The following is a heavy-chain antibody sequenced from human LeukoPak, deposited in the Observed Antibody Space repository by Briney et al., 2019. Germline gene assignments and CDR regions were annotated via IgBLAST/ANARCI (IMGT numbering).Heavy chain of an antibody. V-gene: IGHV1-18*01. Sequence: ASVKVSCKASGYTFTSYGISWVRQAPGQGLEWMGWISTYNGNTKYAQALQGRVTMTTDTSTSTAYMELRSLRSDDTAVYYCARDREVWLRLRRRYYFHYWGQGTLVTVSS. CDR3: ARDREVWLRLRRRYYFHY. D-gene: IGHD5-12*01. CDR2: ISTYNGNT. CDR1: GYTFTSYG. J-gene: IGHJ4*02.